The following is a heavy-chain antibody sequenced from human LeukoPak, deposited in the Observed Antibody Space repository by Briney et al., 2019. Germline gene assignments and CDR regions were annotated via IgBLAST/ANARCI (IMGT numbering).Heavy chain of an antibody. V-gene: IGHV3-23*01. CDR3: AKCRGSSWSDYFDY. CDR2: ISDSGGST. J-gene: IGHJ4*02. Sequence: GGPLRLSCAVSGFSLSRYAMSWVRQAPGKGLEWVSAISDSGGSTYYADSVKGRFTISRDNSRNTLYLQMNTLRAEDTAVYYCAKCRGSSWSDYFDYWGQGTLVTVSS. D-gene: IGHD6-13*01. CDR1: GFSLSRYA.